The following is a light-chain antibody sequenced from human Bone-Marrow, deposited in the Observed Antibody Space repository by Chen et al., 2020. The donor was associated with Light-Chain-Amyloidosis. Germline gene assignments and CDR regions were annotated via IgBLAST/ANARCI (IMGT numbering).Light chain of an antibody. CDR2: DVS. J-gene: IGLJ3*02. CDR3: SSYTSSSSL. CDR1: SSDVGGYNY. Sequence: QSALTQPASVSGSPGQSITISCTGTSSDVGGYNYVSWYQQHPGKAPKLMIYDVSNRPSGVSNRFSGSKSGNPASLTISGRQAEDEADYYCSSYTSSSSLFGGGTKLTVL. V-gene: IGLV2-14*03.